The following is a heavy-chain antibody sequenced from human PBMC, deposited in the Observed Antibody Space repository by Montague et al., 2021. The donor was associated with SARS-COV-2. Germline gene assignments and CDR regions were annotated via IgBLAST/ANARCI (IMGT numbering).Heavy chain of an antibody. J-gene: IGHJ3*02. V-gene: IGHV4-39*07. D-gene: IGHD2-15*01. CDR2: IYYSGST. Sequence: SETLSLTCTVSGGSISSSSYYWGWIRQPPGKGLERIGSIYYSGSTNYXPSLKSRVTISVDTSKNQFSLKLSSVTAADTAVYYCARRGLGYCSGGSCPNAFDIWGQGTMVTVSS. CDR1: GGSISSSSYY. CDR3: ARRGLGYCSGGSCPNAFDI.